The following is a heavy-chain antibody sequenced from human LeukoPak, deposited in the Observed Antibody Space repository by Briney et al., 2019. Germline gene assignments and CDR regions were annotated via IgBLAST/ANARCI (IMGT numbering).Heavy chain of an antibody. Sequence: GGSLRLSCAGSGFTFSNFAVNWVRQAPGQGLEWVSIISGSGDTTHYTDSVKGRFTVSRDNSKNTLYLQMNSLRAEDTAAYYCARSGLNRFDYWGQGTLVTVSS. V-gene: IGHV3-23*01. CDR3: ARSGLNRFDY. CDR2: ISGSGDTT. D-gene: IGHD2-15*01. J-gene: IGHJ4*02. CDR1: GFTFSNFA.